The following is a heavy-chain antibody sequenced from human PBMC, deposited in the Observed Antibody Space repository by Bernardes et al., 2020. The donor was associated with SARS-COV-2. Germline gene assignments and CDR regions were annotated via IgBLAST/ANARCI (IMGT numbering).Heavy chain of an antibody. J-gene: IGHJ4*02. CDR2: IYWNDDK. D-gene: IGHD3-10*01. Sequence: SGPTLVKPTQTLTLTCSFSGFSLSTSGLGVGWIRQPPGKALEWLALIYWNDDKRYNPSLTSRLTITKDTSKNQVVLTMTNIDPVDTATYYCAQRSVLLNFGESHAYAYWGQGTLVTVSS. CDR3: AQRSVLLNFGESHAYAY. V-gene: IGHV2-5*01. CDR1: GFSLSTSGLG.